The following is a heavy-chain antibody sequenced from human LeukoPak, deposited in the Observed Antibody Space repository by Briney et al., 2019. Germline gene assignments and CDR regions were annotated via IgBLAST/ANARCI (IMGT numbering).Heavy chain of an antibody. D-gene: IGHD3-9*01. V-gene: IGHV4-30-4*02. J-gene: IGHJ6*02. CDR3: ARDRGYDILTGSLFYYYGMDV. Sequence: SETLSLTCTVSGGSVTSADYYWSRLRQPPGKGLEWIGYIHNSGNTYYKSSLKSRIAISTDTSKNQFSLKLSSVTAADTAVYYCARDRGYDILTGSLFYYYGMDVWGQGTTVTVSS. CDR2: IHNSGNT. CDR1: GGSVTSADYY.